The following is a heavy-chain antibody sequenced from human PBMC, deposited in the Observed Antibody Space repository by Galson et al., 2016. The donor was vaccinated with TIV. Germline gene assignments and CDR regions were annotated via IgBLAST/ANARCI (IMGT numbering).Heavy chain of an antibody. D-gene: IGHD3-9*01. V-gene: IGHV1-2*02. CDR3: ARDRNTYYFDIPFDY. CDR2: ITPINGDT. Sequence: SVKVSCKASGYVFTDYCIHWVRQAPGQGLEWMGWITPINGDTKYAQKFQGRVAMTRDKSISAAYLELTRVTTDDTAVYYCARDRNTYYFDIPFDYWGQGTQVTVSS. CDR1: GYVFTDYC. J-gene: IGHJ4*02.